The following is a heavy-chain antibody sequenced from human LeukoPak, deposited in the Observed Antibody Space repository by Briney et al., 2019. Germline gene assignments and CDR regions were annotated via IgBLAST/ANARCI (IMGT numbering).Heavy chain of an antibody. D-gene: IGHD5-24*01. Sequence: SVKFSCKASEGTFSSYTISWVRQSPGQGLEWMARIIPILGIANYAQKCQGRVTNTADKSTSTAYMELSSRRSEDTAVYYCASREMATNPAIDYWGQGTLVTVSS. J-gene: IGHJ4*02. CDR3: ASREMATNPAIDY. CDR2: IIPILGIA. V-gene: IGHV1-69*02. CDR1: EGTFSSYT.